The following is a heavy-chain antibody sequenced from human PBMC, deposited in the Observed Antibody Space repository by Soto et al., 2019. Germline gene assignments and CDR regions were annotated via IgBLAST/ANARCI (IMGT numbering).Heavy chain of an antibody. CDR2: IIPTIGTT. CDR3: ARALGSGYEPGDY. V-gene: IGHV1-69*12. D-gene: IGHD5-12*01. CDR1: GDTFTIFA. Sequence: QVQLVQSGAEVKKPGSSVKVSCKASGDTFTIFAISWVRQAPGQGLEWMGGIIPTIGTTNYAQRFQGRITITGDDSTGTASMELSSLKSEDTAVYYCARALGSGYEPGDYWRQGTLVTVSS. J-gene: IGHJ4*02.